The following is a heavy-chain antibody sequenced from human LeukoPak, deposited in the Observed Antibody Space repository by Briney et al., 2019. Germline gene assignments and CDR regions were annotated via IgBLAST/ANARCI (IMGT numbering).Heavy chain of an antibody. CDR1: GGSVSSYY. CDR2: IYYSGRT. J-gene: IGHJ3*02. Sequence: SETLSLTCTVSGGSVSSYYWSWIRQPPGKGLDWIGYIYYSGRTNYNPSLKSRVIISVDTSKNQFSLKLSSVTAADTAVYYCARETTNMAHDAFDIWGQGTMVTVSS. CDR3: ARETTNMAHDAFDI. V-gene: IGHV4-59*02. D-gene: IGHD1-7*01.